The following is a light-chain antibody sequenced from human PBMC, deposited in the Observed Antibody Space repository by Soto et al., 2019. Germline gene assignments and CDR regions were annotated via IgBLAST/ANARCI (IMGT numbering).Light chain of an antibody. CDR2: GSS. V-gene: IGKV3-15*01. Sequence: EIVMTQSPVTLSVSPGERATLSCRASHRVATNLAWYQQKPCQAPMRLIYGSSTMATGISARFSGSGSGTEFTLTISSLQSDDFAVYYCKQYTARPPWTFGRGTNV. CDR1: HRVATN. J-gene: IGKJ1*01. CDR3: KQYTARPPWT.